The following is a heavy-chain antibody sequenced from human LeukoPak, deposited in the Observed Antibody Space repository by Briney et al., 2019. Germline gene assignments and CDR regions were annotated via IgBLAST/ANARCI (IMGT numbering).Heavy chain of an antibody. CDR3: AGANSGIMITFGRSWFDP. CDR2: IYYSGST. D-gene: IGHD3-16*01. Sequence: PSQTLSLTCTVSGGSISSGGYYWSWIRQHPGKGLEWIGYIYYSGSTYYNPSLKSRVTISVDTSKNQLSLKLSSVTAADTAVYYCAGANSGIMITFGRSWFDPWGQGTLVTVSS. CDR1: GGSISSGGYY. V-gene: IGHV4-31*03. J-gene: IGHJ5*02.